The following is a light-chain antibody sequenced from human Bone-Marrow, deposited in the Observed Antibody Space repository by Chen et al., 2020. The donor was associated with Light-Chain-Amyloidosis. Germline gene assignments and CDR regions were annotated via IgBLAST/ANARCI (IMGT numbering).Light chain of an antibody. V-gene: IGLV3-21*02. Sequence: SYVLTQPSSVSVALGLMVTIACGGNNIGSTSVHWYQQTPGQAPLLVVYDDSDRPSGIPERLSGSNSGNTATLTISRVEAGDEADYYCQVWDRSSDRPVFGGGTKLTVL. CDR1: NIGSTS. CDR3: QVWDRSSDRPV. J-gene: IGLJ3*02. CDR2: DDS.